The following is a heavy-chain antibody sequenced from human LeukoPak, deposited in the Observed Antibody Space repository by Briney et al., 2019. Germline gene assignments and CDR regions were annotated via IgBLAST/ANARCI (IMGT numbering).Heavy chain of an antibody. J-gene: IGHJ4*02. D-gene: IGHD5-18*01. CDR1: GGSFSGYY. V-gene: IGHV4-34*01. CDR3: ARAKGSTAMVARSYDY. Sequence: ESSETLSLICAVYGGSFSGYYWSWIRQPTGKGLEWIGEINHSGSTNYNPSLKSRVTISVDTSKNQFSLKLSSVTAADTAVYYCARAKGSTAMVARSYDYWGQGTLVTVSS. CDR2: INHSGST.